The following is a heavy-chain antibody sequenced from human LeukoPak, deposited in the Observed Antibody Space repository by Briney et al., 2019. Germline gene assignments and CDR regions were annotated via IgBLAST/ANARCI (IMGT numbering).Heavy chain of an antibody. CDR3: ARVDPTGYYAMDV. CDR2: IHYSGST. J-gene: IGHJ6*02. D-gene: IGHD4-11*01. Sequence: ISSXYWSWIRQPXGKGLEWIGYIHYSGSTNDNFFLKSRITISVDTSKNQFSLKLNSVTAADTAVYYCARVDPTGYYAMDVWGQGTTVTVSS. V-gene: IGHV4-59*01. CDR1: ISSXY.